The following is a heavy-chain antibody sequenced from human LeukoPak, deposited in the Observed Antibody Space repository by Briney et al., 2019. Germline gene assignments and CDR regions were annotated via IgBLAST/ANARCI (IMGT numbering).Heavy chain of an antibody. CDR1: GFTFSNYW. CDR2: INSDGTSI. V-gene: IGHV3-74*01. D-gene: IGHD6-19*01. Sequence: GGSLRLSCAASGFTFSNYWMHWVRQVPGTGLVWVSHINSDGTSIRYADSVKGRFAISRDNAKNTLYLQMNSLRAEDTAVYYCARENPVASDAFDIWGQGTMVTVSS. CDR3: ARENPVASDAFDI. J-gene: IGHJ3*02.